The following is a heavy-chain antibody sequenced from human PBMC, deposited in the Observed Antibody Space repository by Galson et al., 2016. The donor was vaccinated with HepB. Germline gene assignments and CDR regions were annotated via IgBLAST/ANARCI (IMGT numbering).Heavy chain of an antibody. J-gene: IGHJ3*02. CDR3: SRARFSSGKTDAFDI. Sequence: SLRLSCAASGLTFSSDWMHWVRQAPGKGLVWVSRINSDGSSTSYADSVKDRFTISRDNAKNTLYLQMNILRAEDTAVYYCSRARFSSGKTDAFDIWGQGTMVTVSS. CDR1: GLTFSSDW. CDR2: INSDGSST. D-gene: IGHD6-19*01. V-gene: IGHV3-74*01.